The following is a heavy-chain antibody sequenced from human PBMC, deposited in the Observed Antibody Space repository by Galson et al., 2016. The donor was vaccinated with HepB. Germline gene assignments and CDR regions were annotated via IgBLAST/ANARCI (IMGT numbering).Heavy chain of an antibody. D-gene: IGHD2-2*01. CDR2: IYHTGTS. V-gene: IGHV4-4*02. J-gene: IGHJ5*02. CDR3: ARASIIPGARMIFDP. Sequence: RQVPEKGLEWIGEIYHTGTSNNNPFLSSRFTLSVDKSRNEFSLNVTSVTAADTAVYYCARASIIPGARMIFDPWGQGTLVTVSS.